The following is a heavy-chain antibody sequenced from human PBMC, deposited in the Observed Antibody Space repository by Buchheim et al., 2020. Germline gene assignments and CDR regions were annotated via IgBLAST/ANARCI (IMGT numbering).Heavy chain of an antibody. CDR3: ARVPPFAPAGYYYDL. J-gene: IGHJ4*02. CDR1: GFTFSSHR. Sequence: EVQLVESGGGLVKPGGSLRLSCVASGFTFSSHRMDWARQAPGKGLEWVASISSSGSYVYYADSLKGRFTISRDNAKNSLYLQVSSLRAEDTGVYYCARVPPFAPAGYYYDLWGQGSL. V-gene: IGHV3-21*06. CDR2: ISSSGSYV. D-gene: IGHD3-9*01.